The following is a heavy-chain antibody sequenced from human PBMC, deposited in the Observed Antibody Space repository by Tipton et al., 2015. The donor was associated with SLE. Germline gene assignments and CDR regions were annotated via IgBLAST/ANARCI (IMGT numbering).Heavy chain of an antibody. J-gene: IGHJ6*03. CDR1: GASISSGNYY. CDR2: VYAGGSS. CDR3: AREACSGSICYSPVAVRYHYMDV. V-gene: IGHV4-61*02. D-gene: IGHD2-2*01. Sequence: LRLSCTVSGASISSGNYYWSWIRQPAGKGLVWLGPVYAGGSSNYNPSLKSRVTISVDMSKDQFSLKLDSVTAADSAVYYCAREACSGSICYSPVAVRYHYMDVWGKGTTVTVAS.